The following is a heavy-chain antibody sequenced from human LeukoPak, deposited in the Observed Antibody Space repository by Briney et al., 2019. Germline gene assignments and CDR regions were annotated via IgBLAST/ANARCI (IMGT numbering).Heavy chain of an antibody. J-gene: IGHJ4*02. CDR1: GDSVSSNSAA. Sequence: SQTLSLTCAISGDSVSSNSAAWNWSRQSPSRGLEWLGRTYYRSKWYNDYAVSVKSRITINPDTSKNQFSLQLNSVTPEDTAVYYYARESTGYGSDWYGANYFDYWGQGTLVTVSS. D-gene: IGHD6-19*01. CDR3: ARESTGYGSDWYGANYFDY. CDR2: TYYRSKWYN. V-gene: IGHV6-1*01.